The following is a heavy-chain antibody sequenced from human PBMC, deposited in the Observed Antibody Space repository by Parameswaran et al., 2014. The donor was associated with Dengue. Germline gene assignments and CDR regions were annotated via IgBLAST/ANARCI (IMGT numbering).Heavy chain of an antibody. J-gene: IGHJ4*02. V-gene: IGHV3-7*01. D-gene: IGHD2-15*01. Sequence: VRQAPGKGLEWVANIKQDGSEKYYVDSVKGRFTISRDNAKNSLYLQMNSLRAEDTAVYYCARERLRRSIVVVVSYFDYWGQGTLVTVSS. CDR3: ARERLRRSIVVVVSYFDY. CDR2: IKQDGSEK.